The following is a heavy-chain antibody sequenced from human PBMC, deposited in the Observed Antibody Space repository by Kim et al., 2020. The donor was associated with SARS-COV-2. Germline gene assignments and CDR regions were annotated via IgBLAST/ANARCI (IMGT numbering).Heavy chain of an antibody. Sequence: LKSRVTISVDTSKNQFSRKLSSVTAADTAVYYCARLEASSSWYYYYGMDVWGQGTTVTVSS. D-gene: IGHD6-13*01. V-gene: IGHV4-39*01. J-gene: IGHJ6*02. CDR3: ARLEASSSWYYYYGMDV.